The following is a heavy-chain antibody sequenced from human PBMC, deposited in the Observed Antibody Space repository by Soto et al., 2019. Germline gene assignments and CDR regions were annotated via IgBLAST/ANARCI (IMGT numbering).Heavy chain of an antibody. J-gene: IGHJ5*02. Sequence: QVTVKESGPVLVKPTETLTLTCTGSGFSLSNAGLGVSWIRQPPGKALEWLAHIFSTDEKSYSTSLKSRLTTATDPPKSQVVLTMTTTVTVDTATYCCASTYSTSWYWFDPWGQGTLVTVSS. V-gene: IGHV2-26*04. D-gene: IGHD6-13*01. CDR1: GFSLSNAGLG. CDR2: IFSTDEK. CDR3: ASTYSTSWYWFDP.